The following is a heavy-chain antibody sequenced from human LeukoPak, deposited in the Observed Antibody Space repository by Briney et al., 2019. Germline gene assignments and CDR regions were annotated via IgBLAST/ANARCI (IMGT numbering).Heavy chain of an antibody. Sequence: ASVKVSCKASGYTFTKYYIHWVRQAPGQGLEWMGWINPNSGGTNYAQKFQGRVTMTRDTSISTAYMELSRLRSDDTAVYYCARDGAAAGTVDYWGQGTLVTVSS. J-gene: IGHJ4*02. V-gene: IGHV1-2*02. CDR3: ARDGAAAGTVDY. CDR2: INPNSGGT. D-gene: IGHD6-13*01. CDR1: GYTFTKYY.